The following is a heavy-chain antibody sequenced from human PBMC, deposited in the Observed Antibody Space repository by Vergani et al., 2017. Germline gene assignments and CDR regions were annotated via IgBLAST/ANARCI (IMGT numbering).Heavy chain of an antibody. CDR1: GGSISSGSSY. Sequence: QVQLQESGPGLVKPSQTLSLTCTVSGGSISSGSSYWSWIRQPAGKGLAWIGRSYTSGSTNYKPSLKRRVTISVDKSKNHFSLNLSSVTAADTAVYYCARDYYDSSGLDYWGQGTLVTVSS. V-gene: IGHV4-61*02. D-gene: IGHD3-22*01. CDR3: ARDYYDSSGLDY. CDR2: SYTSGST. J-gene: IGHJ4*02.